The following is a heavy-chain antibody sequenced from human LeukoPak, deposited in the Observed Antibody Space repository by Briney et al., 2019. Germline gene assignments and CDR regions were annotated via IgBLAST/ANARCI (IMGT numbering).Heavy chain of an antibody. D-gene: IGHD3-10*01. J-gene: IGHJ6*02. CDR3: ARDHGLWFGEFYYYYGMDV. Sequence: ASVKVSCKASGYTFTSYGISWVRQAPGQGLEWMGWISAYNGNTNYAQKLQGRVTMTTDTSTSTAYMELRSLRSDDTAVYYCARDHGLWFGEFYYYYGMDVWGQGTTVTVSS. CDR1: GYTFTSYG. CDR2: ISAYNGNT. V-gene: IGHV1-18*01.